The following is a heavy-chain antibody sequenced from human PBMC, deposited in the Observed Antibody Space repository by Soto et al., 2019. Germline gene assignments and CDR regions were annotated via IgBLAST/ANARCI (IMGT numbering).Heavy chain of an antibody. CDR1: GYTFTTYD. V-gene: IGHV1-18*01. Sequence: GASVKVSCKASGYTFTTYDISWVRQAPGQGLEWMGWISPYNGNTNYAQNLQGRVTMTTDTSTNTAYMELRSLRSDDTAVYYCARERRRPYYDILTGYYPFDYWGQGTLVTVSS. D-gene: IGHD3-9*01. J-gene: IGHJ4*02. CDR2: ISPYNGNT. CDR3: ARERRRPYYDILTGYYPFDY.